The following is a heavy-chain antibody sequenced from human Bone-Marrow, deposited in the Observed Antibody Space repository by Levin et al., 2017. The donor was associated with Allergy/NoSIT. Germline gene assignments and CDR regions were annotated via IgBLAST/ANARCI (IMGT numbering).Heavy chain of an antibody. D-gene: IGHD3-10*01. V-gene: IGHV5-51*01. Sequence: ASVKVSCKGSGYTFGNHWIGWVRQMPGKGLEWMGIIYPSDSDTRYSPSFQGQVTISIDKSISTAYLQWSSLKASDTAMYYCAKARQFGESKYGMDVWGQGTTVTVSS. CDR1: GYTFGNHW. CDR3: AKARQFGESKYGMDV. J-gene: IGHJ6*02. CDR2: IYPSDSDT.